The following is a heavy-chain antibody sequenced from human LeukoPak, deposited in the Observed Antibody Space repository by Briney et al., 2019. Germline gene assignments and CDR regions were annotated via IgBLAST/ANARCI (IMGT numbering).Heavy chain of an antibody. Sequence: GGSLRLSCAASGFTLNDYAMHWVRQAPGKGLEWVSLISWDSGNTYYSDSVKGRFTISRDNSKNSLSLQMNSLRAEDTALYYCAKGPGAAVAKRYIQHWGQGTLVTVSS. J-gene: IGHJ1*01. D-gene: IGHD6-19*01. CDR1: GFTLNDYA. CDR3: AKGPGAAVAKRYIQH. CDR2: ISWDSGNT. V-gene: IGHV3-43D*03.